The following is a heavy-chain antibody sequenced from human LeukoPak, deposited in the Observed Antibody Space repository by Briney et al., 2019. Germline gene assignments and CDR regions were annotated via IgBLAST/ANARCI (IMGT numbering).Heavy chain of an antibody. V-gene: IGHV3-43*01. CDR2: ISWDGGST. CDR3: AKGGHRYDILTSEWFDP. D-gene: IGHD3-9*01. CDR1: GFTFDDYT. J-gene: IGHJ5*02. Sequence: GGSLRLSCAASGFTFDDYTMHWVRQAPGKGLEWVSLISWDGGSTYYADSVKGRFTISRDNSKNSLYLQMNSLRTEDTALYYCAKGGHRYDILTSEWFDPWGQGTLVTVSS.